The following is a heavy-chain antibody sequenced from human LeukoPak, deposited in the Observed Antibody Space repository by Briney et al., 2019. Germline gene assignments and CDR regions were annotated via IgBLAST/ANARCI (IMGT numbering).Heavy chain of an antibody. V-gene: IGHV1-3*01. CDR3: ARDKVAGTMDY. CDR1: GYTFTSYA. Sequence: ASVKVSCKASGYTFTSYAMHWVRQAPGQRLEWRGWINAGNGNTKYSQKFQGRVTITRDTSASTAYMELSSLRSEDTAVYYCARDKVAGTMDYWGQGTLVTVSS. D-gene: IGHD6-19*01. CDR2: INAGNGNT. J-gene: IGHJ4*02.